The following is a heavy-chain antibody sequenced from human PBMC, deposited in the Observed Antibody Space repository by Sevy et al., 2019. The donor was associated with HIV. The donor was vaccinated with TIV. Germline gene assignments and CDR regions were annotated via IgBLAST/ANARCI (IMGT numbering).Heavy chain of an antibody. J-gene: IGHJ6*02. V-gene: IGHV3-53*01. CDR2: IYSGGST. Sequence: GGSLRLSCAASGFTVSSNYMSWVRQAPGKGLEWVSVIYSGGSTYYADSVKGRFTISRDNSKNTLYLQMNSLRAEDTAVYYCAREQKWPGFGYYYGMDVWGQGTTVTVSS. CDR1: GFTVSSNY. CDR3: AREQKWPGFGYYYGMDV. D-gene: IGHD3-10*01.